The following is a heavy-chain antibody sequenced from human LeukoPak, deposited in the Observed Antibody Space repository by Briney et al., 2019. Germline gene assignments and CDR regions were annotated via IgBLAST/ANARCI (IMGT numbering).Heavy chain of an antibody. D-gene: IGHD5-18*01. V-gene: IGHV1-8*01. CDR3: AKQRGYNYGYDDY. CDR1: GYTFTSYD. J-gene: IGHJ4*02. CDR2: MNPNSGNT. Sequence: ASVKVSCKASGYTFTSYDINWVRQATGQGLEWMGWMNPNSGNTGYAQKFQGRVTMTRNTSIRTAYMELSSLTSEDTAVYYCAKQRGYNYGYDDYWGQGTLVTVSS.